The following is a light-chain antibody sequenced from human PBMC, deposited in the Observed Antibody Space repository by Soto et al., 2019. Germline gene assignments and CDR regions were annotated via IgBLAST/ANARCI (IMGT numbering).Light chain of an antibody. CDR3: QQENSCPLT. V-gene: IGKV1-12*01. CDR1: QAIGYW. J-gene: IGKJ4*01. Sequence: DIQMTQSPSPVSASVGDRVTITCRASQAIGYWLAWYQQKPGKAPKLLIYPASNLQSGVPSMFSGSGSGTDFTLTISSLQPEDFAIYYCQQENSCPLTFGGGTKVEIK. CDR2: PAS.